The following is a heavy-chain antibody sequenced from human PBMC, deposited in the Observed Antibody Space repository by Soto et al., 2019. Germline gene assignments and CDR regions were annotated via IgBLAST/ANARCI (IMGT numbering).Heavy chain of an antibody. CDR1: GGTFSSYA. D-gene: IGHD6-13*01. CDR3: ARGAAAKPEGYYYGMDV. CDR2: IIPIFGTA. Sequence: QVQLVQSGAEVKKPGSSVKVSCKASGGTFSSYAISWVRQAPGQGLEWMGGIIPIFGTANYAQKFQGRVTITADESTSTAYMELSSLRSEDTAVYYCARGAAAKPEGYYYGMDVWGQGTTVTVSS. V-gene: IGHV1-69*12. J-gene: IGHJ6*02.